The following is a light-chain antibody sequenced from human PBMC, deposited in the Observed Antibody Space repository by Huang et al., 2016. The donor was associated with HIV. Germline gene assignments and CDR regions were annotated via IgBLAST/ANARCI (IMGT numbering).Light chain of an antibody. CDR2: DAS. CDR1: QSVSSS. Sequence: EIVLTQSPATLSLSPGERATLSCRASQSVSSSLAWYHQKPGQAPRLLIYDASNRATGIPARFSGSGSGTVFTLTISSLEPEDVAVYYCQQRINLGTFGGGTKVEIK. J-gene: IGKJ4*01. CDR3: QQRINLGT. V-gene: IGKV3-11*01.